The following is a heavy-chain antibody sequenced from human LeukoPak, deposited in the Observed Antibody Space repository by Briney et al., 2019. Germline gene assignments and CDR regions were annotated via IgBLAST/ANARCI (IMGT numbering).Heavy chain of an antibody. V-gene: IGHV3-48*01. CDR2: ISSSSSTI. Sequence: GGSLRLSCAASGFTFSSYSMNWVRQAPGKGLERVSYISSSSSTIYYADSVKGRFTISRDNAKNSLYLQMNSLRAEDTAVYYCASAVVATSYWGQGTLVTVSS. CDR1: GFTFSSYS. D-gene: IGHD5-12*01. CDR3: ASAVVATSY. J-gene: IGHJ4*02.